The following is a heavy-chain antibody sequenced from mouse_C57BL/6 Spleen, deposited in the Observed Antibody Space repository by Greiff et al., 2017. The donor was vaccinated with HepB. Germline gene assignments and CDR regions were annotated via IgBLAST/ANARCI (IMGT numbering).Heavy chain of an antibody. Sequence: EVKLMESGGGLVKPGGSLKLSCAASGFTFSDYGMHWVRQAPEKGLEWVAYISSGSSTIYYADTVKGRFTISRDNAKNTLFLQMNSLRSEDTAMYYCAKPIYYDYDEPYAMDYWGQGTSVTVSS. CDR1: GFTFSDYG. CDR2: ISSGSSTI. V-gene: IGHV5-17*01. J-gene: IGHJ4*01. CDR3: AKPIYYDYDEPYAMDY. D-gene: IGHD2-4*01.